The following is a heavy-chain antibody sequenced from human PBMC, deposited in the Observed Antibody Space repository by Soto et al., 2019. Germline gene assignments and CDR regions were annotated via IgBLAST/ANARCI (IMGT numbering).Heavy chain of an antibody. CDR2: IIPVFHTA. V-gene: IGHV1-69*13. CDR1: GGTFSSYA. CDR3: ASSNYYEITESAY. Sequence: ASVKVSCKASGGTFSSYAISWVRQAPGQGLEWMGGIIPVFHTANYAQKFQGRVTISADESTNTAYMELSSLRSEDTAVYYCASSNYYEITESAYWGQGTLVTVSS. D-gene: IGHD3-22*01. J-gene: IGHJ4*02.